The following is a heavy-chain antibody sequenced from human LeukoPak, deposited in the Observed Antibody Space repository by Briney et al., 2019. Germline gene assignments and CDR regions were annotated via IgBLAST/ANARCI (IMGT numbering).Heavy chain of an antibody. CDR2: VYHSGTS. J-gene: IGHJ3*02. CDR3: AKSNGYGLVDI. D-gene: IGHD3-10*01. CDR1: GGSINTYY. V-gene: IGHV4-59*12. Sequence: SSETLSLTCTVSGGSINTYYWSWIRQPPGKGLEWIASVYHSGTSNYNPSLRSRVTISLDTSRNQFSLKLNSVTAADTAVYYCAKSNGYGLVDIWGQGTMVTVSS.